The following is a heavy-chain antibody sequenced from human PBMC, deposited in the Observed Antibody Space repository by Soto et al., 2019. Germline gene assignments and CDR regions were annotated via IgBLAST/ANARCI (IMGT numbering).Heavy chain of an antibody. CDR2: IVVGSGNT. D-gene: IGHD3-10*01. CDR1: GFTFTSPA. CDR3: AADRGGGPPSYRFDY. V-gene: IGHV1-58*02. J-gene: IGHJ4*02. Sequence: GASVKVSCKASGFTFTSPAMQWVRQARGQRLEWIGWIVVGSGNTNYAQKFQERVTITRDMSTSTAYMELSSLRSEDTAVYYCAADRGGGPPSYRFDYWGQGTLVTVSS.